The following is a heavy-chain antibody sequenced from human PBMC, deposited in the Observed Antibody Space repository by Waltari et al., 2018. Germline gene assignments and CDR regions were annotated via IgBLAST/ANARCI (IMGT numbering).Heavy chain of an antibody. V-gene: IGHV4-39*07. Sequence: QLQLQESGPGLVKPSETLSLTCTVSGGSISSSSYYWGWIRQPPGKGLEWIGSIYYSGSTYYNPSLKSRVTISVDTSKNQFSLKLSSVTAADTAVYYCARVGDLLRYFGRHAFDIWGQGTMVTVSS. CDR2: IYYSGST. J-gene: IGHJ3*02. CDR3: ARVGDLLRYFGRHAFDI. D-gene: IGHD3-9*01. CDR1: GGSISSSSYY.